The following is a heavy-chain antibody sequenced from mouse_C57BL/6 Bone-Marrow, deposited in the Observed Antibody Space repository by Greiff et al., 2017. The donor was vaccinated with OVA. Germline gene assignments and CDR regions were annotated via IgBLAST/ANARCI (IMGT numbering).Heavy chain of an antibody. V-gene: IGHV1-19*01. Sequence: EVQLQESGPVLVKPGASVKMSCKASGYTFTDYYMNWVKQSHGKSLEWIGVINPYNGGTSYNQKFKGKATLTVDKSSSTAYMELNSLTSEDSAVYYCARRELGLVDYWGQGTTLTVSS. CDR1: GYTFTDYY. CDR3: ARRELGLVDY. J-gene: IGHJ2*01. CDR2: INPYNGGT. D-gene: IGHD4-1*01.